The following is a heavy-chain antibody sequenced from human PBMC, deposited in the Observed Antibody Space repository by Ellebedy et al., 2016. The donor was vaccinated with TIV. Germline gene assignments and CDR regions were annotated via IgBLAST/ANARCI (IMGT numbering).Heavy chain of an antibody. J-gene: IGHJ4*02. CDR1: GFTFSDFY. D-gene: IGHD3-10*01. CDR3: ARTRGGEFDF. Sequence: GESLKISXVASGFTFSDFYMAWIRQAPGRGLELVSYISGTSSHISYADSVRGQFTVSRDSAGNSLYLQMNGLTVDDTALYFCARTRGGEFDFWGQGSLVTVSS. CDR2: ISGTSSHI. V-gene: IGHV3-11*06.